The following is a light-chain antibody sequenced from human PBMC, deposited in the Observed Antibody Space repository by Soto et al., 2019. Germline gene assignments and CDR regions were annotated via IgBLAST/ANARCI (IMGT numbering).Light chain of an antibody. Sequence: QSALTQPRSVSGSPGQSVTISCTGTSSDVGGYNSVSWYQQHPGKAPKLMIYDVTKRPSGVPDRFSGSKSANTASLTISGLQAEDEADYYCCSYAGSYTYVFGIGTKVTVL. CDR3: CSYAGSYTYV. J-gene: IGLJ1*01. CDR2: DVT. V-gene: IGLV2-11*01. CDR1: SSDVGGYNS.